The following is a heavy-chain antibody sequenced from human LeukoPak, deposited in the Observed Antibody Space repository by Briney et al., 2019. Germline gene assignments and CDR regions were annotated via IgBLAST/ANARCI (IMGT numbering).Heavy chain of an antibody. V-gene: IGHV4-59*12. CDR1: GASISSYY. J-gene: IGHJ4*02. CDR3: ARGGPRIVAAGTFPGRTRRFDY. CDR2: IYHSGST. Sequence: PSETLSLTCTVSGASISSYYWSWIRQPPGKGLEWVGYIYHSGSTDYNPSLKSRVTISVDTSKIQFSLKLSSVTAADTAMYYCARGGPRIVAAGTFPGRTRRFDYWGQGTLVTVSS. D-gene: IGHD6-13*01.